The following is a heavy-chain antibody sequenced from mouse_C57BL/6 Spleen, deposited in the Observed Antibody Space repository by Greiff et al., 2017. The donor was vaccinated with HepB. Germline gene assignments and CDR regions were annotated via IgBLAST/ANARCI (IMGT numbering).Heavy chain of an antibody. CDR2: INPYNGGT. Sequence: EVQLQQSGPVLVKPGASVKMSCKASGYTFTDYYMNWVKQSHGKSLEWIGVINPYNGGTSYNQKFKGKATLTVDKSSRTAYMELNSLTSEDSAVYYCARRESSSYALDYWGQGTSVTVSS. J-gene: IGHJ4*01. V-gene: IGHV1-19*01. D-gene: IGHD1-1*01. CDR1: GYTFTDYY. CDR3: ARRESSSYALDY.